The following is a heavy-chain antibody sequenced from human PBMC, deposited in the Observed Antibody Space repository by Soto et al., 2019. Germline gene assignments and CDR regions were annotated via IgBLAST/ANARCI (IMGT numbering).Heavy chain of an antibody. CDR3: ARDPSTSRFDY. CDR1: GYTFTSHG. Sequence: ASVKVSCKASGYTFTSHGVSWLRQAPGQGLEWLGWISTYSGIRNYARKFQDRVTMGSDTSTSTVYMELRSLTSNDTAMYYCARDPSTSRFDYWGQGTLVTISS. V-gene: IGHV1-18*01. J-gene: IGHJ4*02. D-gene: IGHD2-2*01. CDR2: ISTYSGIR.